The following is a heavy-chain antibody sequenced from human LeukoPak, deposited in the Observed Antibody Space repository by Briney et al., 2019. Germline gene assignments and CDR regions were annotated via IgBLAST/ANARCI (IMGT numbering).Heavy chain of an antibody. CDR1: GGSFSGYY. V-gene: IGHV4-34*01. D-gene: IGHD1-1*01. CDR3: ASAGGSRGSGNWFDP. J-gene: IGHJ5*02. CDR2: INHSGST. Sequence: SETLSLTCAVYGGSFSGYYWSWIRQPPGKGLEWIGEINHSGSTNYNPSLKSRVTISVDTSKNQFSLKLSSVTAADTAVYYCASAGGSRGSGNWFDPWGQGTLVTVSS.